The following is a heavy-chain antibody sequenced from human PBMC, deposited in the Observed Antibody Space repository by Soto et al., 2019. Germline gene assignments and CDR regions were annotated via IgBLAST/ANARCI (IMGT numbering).Heavy chain of an antibody. Sequence: XATLSLTCTVSGGSISSSSYYWGWIRQPPGKGLEWIGSIYYSGSTYYNPSLKSRVTISVDTSKNQFSLKLSSVTAADTAVYYCARRYYGDPFDYWGQGTLVTVSS. CDR2: IYYSGST. CDR3: ARRYYGDPFDY. CDR1: GGSISSSSYY. D-gene: IGHD4-17*01. V-gene: IGHV4-39*01. J-gene: IGHJ4*02.